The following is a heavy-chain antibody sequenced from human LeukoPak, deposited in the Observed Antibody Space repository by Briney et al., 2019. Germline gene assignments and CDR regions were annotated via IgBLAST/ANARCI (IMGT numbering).Heavy chain of an antibody. D-gene: IGHD2-2*01. CDR2: IYYSGST. CDR3: AREGAYCSSTSCRKKAWFDP. Sequence: SETLSLTCTVSGGSISSGGYYWRWIRQHPGKGLEWIVYIYYSGSTYYNPSLKSRVTISVDTSKNQFSLKLSSVTAADTAVYYCAREGAYCSSTSCRKKAWFDPWGQGTLVTVPS. V-gene: IGHV4-31*03. J-gene: IGHJ5*02. CDR1: GGSISSGGYY.